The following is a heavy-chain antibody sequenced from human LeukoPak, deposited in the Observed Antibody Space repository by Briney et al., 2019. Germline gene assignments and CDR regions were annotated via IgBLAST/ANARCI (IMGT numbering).Heavy chain of an antibody. V-gene: IGHV4-34*01. D-gene: IGHD1-7*01. Sequence: SETLSLTCAVYGGSFSGYYWSWIRQPPGKGLEWIGEINHSGSTNYNPSLKSRVTISVDTSKSQFSLKLSSVTAADTAVYYCARANWNYDYWGQGTLVTVSS. CDR3: ARANWNYDY. CDR2: INHSGST. J-gene: IGHJ4*02. CDR1: GGSFSGYY.